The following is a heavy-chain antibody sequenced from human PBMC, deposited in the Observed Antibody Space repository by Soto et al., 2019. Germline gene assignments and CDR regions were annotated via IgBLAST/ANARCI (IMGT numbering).Heavy chain of an antibody. CDR1: GGSVSSGSYY. Sequence: PSETLSLTCTVSGGSVSSGSYYWSWIRQPPGKGLEWIGYIYYSGSTNYNPSLKSRVTISVDTSKNQFSLKLSSVTAADTAVYYRARGTGGSSATTDEYFDYWGQGTLVTVSS. J-gene: IGHJ4*02. V-gene: IGHV4-61*01. D-gene: IGHD6-6*01. CDR2: IYYSGST. CDR3: ARGTGGSSATTDEYFDY.